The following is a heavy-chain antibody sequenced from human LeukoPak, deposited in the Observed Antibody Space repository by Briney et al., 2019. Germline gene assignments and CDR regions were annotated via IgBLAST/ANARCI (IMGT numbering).Heavy chain of an antibody. V-gene: IGHV3-30*02. Sequence: GGSLRLSCAASGFTFSSYGMHWVRQAPGKGLEWVAVIIYDGTNKYYTDSVKGRFTISRDNAKNTLYLQMNFLRADVTAVYFCAKDWGPHYASGSSYFDSWGQGTLVTVSS. CDR1: GFTFSSYG. J-gene: IGHJ4*02. D-gene: IGHD3-10*01. CDR3: AKDWGPHYASGSSYFDS. CDR2: IIYDGTNK.